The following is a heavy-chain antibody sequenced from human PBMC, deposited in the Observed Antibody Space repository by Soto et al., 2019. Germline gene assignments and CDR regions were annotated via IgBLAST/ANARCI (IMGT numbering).Heavy chain of an antibody. CDR1: GLTFTGAW. D-gene: IGHD6-13*01. V-gene: IGHV3-30-3*01. CDR2: ISYDGSNK. Sequence: GGSLRLSCVVAGLTFTGAWINRVRQAPGKGLEWVAVISYDGSNKYYADSVKGRFTISRDNSKNTLYLQMNSLRAEDTAVYYCARDSSYSGIAAAGPFDYWGQGTLVTVSS. J-gene: IGHJ4*02. CDR3: ARDSSYSGIAAAGPFDY.